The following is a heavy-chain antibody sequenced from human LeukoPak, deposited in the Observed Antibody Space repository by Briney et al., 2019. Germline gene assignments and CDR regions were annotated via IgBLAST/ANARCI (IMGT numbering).Heavy chain of an antibody. CDR2: IYHSGST. V-gene: IGHV4-30-2*01. CDR3: ARGVTPTTYNWFDP. J-gene: IGHJ5*02. D-gene: IGHD1-7*01. CDR1: GGSISSGGYS. Sequence: PSETLSLTCAVSGGSISSGGYSWSWIRQPPGKGLEWIGYIYHSGSTNYNPSLKSRVTISVDTSKNQFSLKLSSVTAADMAVYYCARGVTPTTYNWFDPWGQGTLVTVSS.